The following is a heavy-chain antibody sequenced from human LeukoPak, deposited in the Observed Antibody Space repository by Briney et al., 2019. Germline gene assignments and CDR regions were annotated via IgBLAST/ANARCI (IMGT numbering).Heavy chain of an antibody. CDR1: GFTFIRYW. Sequence: GGSLRLSCAASGFTFIRYWMHWLPQAPGKGLVWVSRISTDGSTTTYADSVKGRFTISRDNGKNTLYLQMNSLIAEDTAVYYCASYLTSIPSGMDVWGQGTTVTVSS. CDR3: ASYLTSIPSGMDV. J-gene: IGHJ6*02. D-gene: IGHD2/OR15-2a*01. CDR2: ISTDGSTT. V-gene: IGHV3-74*01.